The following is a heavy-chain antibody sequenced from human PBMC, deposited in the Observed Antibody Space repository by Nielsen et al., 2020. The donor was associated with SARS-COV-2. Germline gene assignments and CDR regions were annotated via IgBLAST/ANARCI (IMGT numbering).Heavy chain of an antibody. CDR2: IDYEGSLT. Sequence: GESLKISCAASGFGLSNYWMYWVRQSPEKGLMWVAHIDYEGSLTSYADSVKGRFTISRENAKNSLYLQMNSLRAGDTAVYYCARAGALSSSWYSMDFWGQGTTVTVSS. D-gene: IGHD6-13*01. J-gene: IGHJ6*02. V-gene: IGHV3-74*01. CDR3: ARAGALSSSWYSMDF. CDR1: GFGLSNYW.